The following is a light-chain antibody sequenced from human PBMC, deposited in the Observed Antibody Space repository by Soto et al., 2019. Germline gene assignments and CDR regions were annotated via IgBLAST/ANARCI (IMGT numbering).Light chain of an antibody. CDR1: SSDVGDYKY. V-gene: IGLV2-14*01. Sequence: QSALTQPASVSGSPGQSITISCTGTSSDVGDYKYVSWYQQHPAKAPKVMIYEVSNRPSGVSNRFSGSKSGNTASLTISGLQAEDEADYYCSSYTSSSTYVFGTGTKLTVL. CDR3: SSYTSSSTYV. J-gene: IGLJ1*01. CDR2: EVS.